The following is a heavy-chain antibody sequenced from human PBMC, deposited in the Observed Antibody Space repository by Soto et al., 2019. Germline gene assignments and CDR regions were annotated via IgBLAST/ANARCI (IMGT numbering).Heavy chain of an antibody. J-gene: IGHJ6*02. CDR2: LSNSGGTT. CDR1: GFTLANYA. Sequence: VQLLESGGGLVQPGGSLGLSCAGSGFTLANYAMSWVRQAPGKGLEWVSVLSNSGGTTYYADSVKGRFTISRDNFKNTLYLQLDSLRAEDTAIYYCARFEGGASGTYGLDVWGQGTTVTVSS. CDR3: ARFEGGASGTYGLDV. V-gene: IGHV3-23*01. D-gene: IGHD3-10*01.